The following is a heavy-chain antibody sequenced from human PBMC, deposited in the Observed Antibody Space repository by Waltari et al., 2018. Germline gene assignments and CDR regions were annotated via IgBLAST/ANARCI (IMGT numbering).Heavy chain of an antibody. CDR2: GTSEGRST. J-gene: IGHJ4*02. Sequence: EVQLVESGGGLVQPGGSLRLSCAASGFTFGSYWMHWVRQAPGKGLVWVSRGTSEGRSTTYADSVKGRFTISRDNARNTLYLQMNSLRAEDTAVYYCARDGHGTVDFDLWGQGTVVTVSS. CDR1: GFTFGSYW. CDR3: ARDGHGTVDFDL. V-gene: IGHV3-74*01.